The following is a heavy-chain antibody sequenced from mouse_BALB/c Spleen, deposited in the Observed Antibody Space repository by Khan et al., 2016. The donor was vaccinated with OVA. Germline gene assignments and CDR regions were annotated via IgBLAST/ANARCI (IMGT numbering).Heavy chain of an antibody. CDR3: ARNNYYENYFDY. Sequence: VQLQQSGPGLVKPSQSLSLTCTVTGYSITSGYAWNWIRQFPGNKLEWMGYISYSGFTNYNPSLKSRISITRDTSKNQSFLQLSSVTSEDTATYYWARNNYYENYFDYWGQGATLTVSA. D-gene: IGHD1-1*01. J-gene: IGHJ2*01. CDR2: ISYSGFT. V-gene: IGHV3-2*02. CDR1: GYSITSGYA.